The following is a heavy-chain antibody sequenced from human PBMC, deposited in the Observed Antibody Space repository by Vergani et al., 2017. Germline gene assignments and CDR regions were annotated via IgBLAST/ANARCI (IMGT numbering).Heavy chain of an antibody. Sequence: QVHLVESGGGVVQPGRSLRLSCVVSGFTSSYYGMHWVRQAPGKGLEWVAVISYDGTQNYYADSVKGRFTISRDNSKSTLYLQMNSLRTEDTALYYCATKSCVTPGCQIGYFREWGQGTLVTVSS. CDR2: ISYDGTQN. J-gene: IGHJ1*01. CDR3: ATKSCVTPGCQIGYFRE. D-gene: IGHD6-13*01. V-gene: IGHV3-30*03. CDR1: GFTSSYYG.